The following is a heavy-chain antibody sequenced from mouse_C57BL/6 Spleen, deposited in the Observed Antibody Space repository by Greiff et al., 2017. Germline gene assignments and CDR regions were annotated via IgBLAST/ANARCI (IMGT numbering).Heavy chain of an antibody. V-gene: IGHV1-15*01. J-gene: IGHJ2*01. CDR1: GYTFTDYE. CDR2: IDPETGGT. D-gene: IGHD2-2*01. Sequence: QVQLQQSGAELVRPGASVTLSCKASGYTFTDYEMHWVKQTPVHGLEWIGAIDPETGGTAYNQKFKGKAILTADKSSSTAYMELRSLTSEDSAVYYCTRSGYDVFDCWGQGTTLTVSS. CDR3: TRSGYDVFDC.